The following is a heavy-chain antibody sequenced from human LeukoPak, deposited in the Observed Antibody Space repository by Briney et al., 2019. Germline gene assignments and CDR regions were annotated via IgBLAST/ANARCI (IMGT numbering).Heavy chain of an antibody. V-gene: IGHV3-20*04. J-gene: IGHJ6*02. CDR2: INWNGGST. CDR3: ARDNYGLDV. CDR1: GFTFSSYS. Sequence: GGSLRLSCAASGFTFSSYSMNWVRQAPGKGLEWVSGINWNGGSTGYADSVKGRFTISRDNAKNSLYLQMNSLRDEDTAVYYCARDNYGLDVWGQGTTVTVSS.